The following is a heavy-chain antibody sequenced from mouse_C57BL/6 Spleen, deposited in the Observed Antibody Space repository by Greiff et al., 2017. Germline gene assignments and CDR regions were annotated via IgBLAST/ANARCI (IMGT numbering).Heavy chain of an antibody. CDR2: IYPRSGNT. D-gene: IGHD2-4*01. V-gene: IGHV1-81*01. J-gene: IGHJ4*01. CDR1: GYTFTSYG. CDR3: ARDDYPSYAMDY. Sequence: QVQLQHSGAELARPGASVKLSCKASGYTFTSYGISWVKQRTGQGLEWIGEIYPRSGNTYYNEKFKGKATLTADKSSSTAYMELRSLTSEDSAVYFCARDDYPSYAMDYWGQGTSVTVSS.